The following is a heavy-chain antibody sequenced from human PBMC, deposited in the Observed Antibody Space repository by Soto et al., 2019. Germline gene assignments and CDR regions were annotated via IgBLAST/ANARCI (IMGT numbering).Heavy chain of an antibody. V-gene: IGHV4-4*02. CDR3: ASRDPGTSVDY. CDR2: IYRTGGT. J-gene: IGHJ4*02. Sequence: SETLSLTCAVSGGSFTSNNWWTWVRQPPGQGLEWIGEIYRTGGTNYNPSLKSRVTISLDKSENQFSLKVTSLTAADTAVYYCASRDPGTSVDYWGQGALVTVSS. D-gene: IGHD1-7*01. CDR1: GGSFTSNNW.